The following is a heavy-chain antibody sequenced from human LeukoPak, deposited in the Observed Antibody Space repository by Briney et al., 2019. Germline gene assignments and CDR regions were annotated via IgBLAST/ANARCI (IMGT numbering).Heavy chain of an antibody. V-gene: IGHV3-30-3*01. CDR1: GFTFSDYA. CDR3: ARDYWWNYDY. CDR2: ISKDGSDK. Sequence: GRSLRLSCAASGFTFSDYAMHWVRQAPGKGLEWVAVISKDGSDKYYPGSVRGRFTISRDDSKNTIYLQMDSLRAEDTAIYYCARDYWWNYDYWGQGTLVTVSS. D-gene: IGHD1-7*01. J-gene: IGHJ4*02.